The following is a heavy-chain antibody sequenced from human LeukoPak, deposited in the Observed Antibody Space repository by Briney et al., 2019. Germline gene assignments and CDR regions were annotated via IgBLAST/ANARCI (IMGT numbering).Heavy chain of an antibody. D-gene: IGHD3-10*01. Sequence: GRTLRLSCASSGLTLSRYGMQGVRQAPAKGLEGVASITKAGSTKYYADPVKGRFPISRDNSKNTPYLQMISLRAEAPIVIYGAGSSGNGWGRTNCYYGMDVWGQGTTVTVSS. V-gene: IGHV3-33*01. J-gene: IGHJ6*02. CDR1: GLTLSRYG. CDR3: AGSSGNGWGRTNCYYGMDV. CDR2: ITKAGSTK.